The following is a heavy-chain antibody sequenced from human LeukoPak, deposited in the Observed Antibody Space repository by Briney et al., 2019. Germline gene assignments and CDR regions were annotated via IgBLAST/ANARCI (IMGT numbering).Heavy chain of an antibody. Sequence: ASVKVSCKASGYTFTSYGISWVRQAPGQGLEWMGWISAYNGNTNYAQKHQGRVTMTTDTSTSTAYMELRSLRSDDTAVYYCARDPGYYDFWSGTHYFDYWGQGTLVTVSS. CDR3: ARDPGYYDFWSGTHYFDY. CDR1: GYTFTSYG. J-gene: IGHJ4*02. D-gene: IGHD3-3*01. V-gene: IGHV1-18*01. CDR2: ISAYNGNT.